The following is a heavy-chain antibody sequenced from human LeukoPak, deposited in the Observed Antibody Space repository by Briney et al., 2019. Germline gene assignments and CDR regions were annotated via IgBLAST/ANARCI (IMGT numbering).Heavy chain of an antibody. D-gene: IGHD3-22*01. CDR1: GVSISSYY. CDR2: IYYSGST. CDR3: ARGGEYYYDSSGYWTTYYYYMDV. Sequence: PSETLSLTCTVSGVSISSYYWSWIRQPPGKGLEWIGYIYYSGSTNYNPSLKSRVTISVDTSKNQFSLKLSSVTAADTAVYYCARGGEYYYDSSGYWTTYYYYMDVWGKGTTVTISS. V-gene: IGHV4-59*01. J-gene: IGHJ6*03.